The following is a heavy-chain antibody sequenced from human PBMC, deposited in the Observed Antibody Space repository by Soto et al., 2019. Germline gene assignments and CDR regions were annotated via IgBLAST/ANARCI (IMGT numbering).Heavy chain of an antibody. CDR3: ASPPCSSTSCQINGIGY. V-gene: IGHV3-7*01. D-gene: IGHD2-2*01. J-gene: IGHJ4*02. Sequence: EVQLVESGGGLVQPGGSLRLXCAASXXTFSSYWMSWVRQAPGKGLEWVANIKQDGSEKYYVDSVKGRFTISRDNAKNSLYLQMNSLRAEDTAVYYCASPPCSSTSCQINGIGYWGQGTLVTVSS. CDR1: XXTFSSYW. CDR2: IKQDGSEK.